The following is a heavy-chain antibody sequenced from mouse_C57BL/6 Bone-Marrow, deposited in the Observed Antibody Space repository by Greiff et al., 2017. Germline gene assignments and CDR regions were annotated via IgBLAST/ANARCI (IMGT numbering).Heavy chain of an antibody. CDR1: GFTFRDAW. D-gene: IGHD2-2*01. CDR3: TVYGYGRGDY. CDR2: IRNKANNHAT. Sequence: EVKLVESGGGLVQPGGSMKLSCAASGFTFRDAWMDWFRPSPEKGLEWVAEIRNKANNHATYYAESVKGRFTISRDDSKSSVYLQMSSLRAEDAGIYYCTVYGYGRGDYWGQGTSVTVSS. J-gene: IGHJ4*01. V-gene: IGHV6-6*01.